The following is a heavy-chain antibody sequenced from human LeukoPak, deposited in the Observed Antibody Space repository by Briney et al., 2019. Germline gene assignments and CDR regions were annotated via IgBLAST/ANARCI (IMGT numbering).Heavy chain of an antibody. D-gene: IGHD6-6*01. CDR3: ARKYSSSPAPFDY. V-gene: IGHV4-34*01. CDR2: INHSGST. Sequence: PSETLSLTCAVYGGSFSGYYWSWIRQPPGKGLEWIGEINHSGSTNYNPSLKSRVTISVDTSKNQFSLKLSSVTAADTAVYYRARKYSSSPAPFDYWGQGTLVTVSS. J-gene: IGHJ4*02. CDR1: GGSFSGYY.